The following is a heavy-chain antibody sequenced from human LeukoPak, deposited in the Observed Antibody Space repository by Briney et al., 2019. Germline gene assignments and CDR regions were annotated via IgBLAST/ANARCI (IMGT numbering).Heavy chain of an antibody. J-gene: IGHJ4*02. V-gene: IGHV4-4*07. D-gene: IGHD3-16*02. Sequence: SETLSLTCTVSGGSISSYYWSWIRQPAGKGREWIGRIYTSGSTNYNPSLKSRVTMSVDTSKNQFSLKLSSVTAADTAVYYCARENIMITFGGVITLFDYWGQGTLVTVSS. CDR2: IYTSGST. CDR1: GGSISSYY. CDR3: ARENIMITFGGVITLFDY.